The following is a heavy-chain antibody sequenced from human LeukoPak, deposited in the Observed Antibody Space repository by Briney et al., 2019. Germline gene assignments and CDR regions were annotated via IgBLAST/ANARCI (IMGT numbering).Heavy chain of an antibody. CDR1: GGSINNYY. D-gene: IGHD2-15*01. CDR3: ARVAAPLGYCSGGSCYLDY. CDR2: IYSSGST. J-gene: IGHJ4*02. V-gene: IGHV4-4*07. Sequence: SETLSLTCTVSGGSINNYYWSWIRQPAEKGLEWIGHIYSSGSTNYNPSLKSRVIMSVDTSKNQFSLKLSSVTAADTAVYYCARVAAPLGYCSGGSCYLDYWGQGTLVTVSS.